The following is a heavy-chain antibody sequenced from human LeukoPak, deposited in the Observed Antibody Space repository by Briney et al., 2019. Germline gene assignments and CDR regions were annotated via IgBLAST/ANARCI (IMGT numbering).Heavy chain of an antibody. D-gene: IGHD2-21*01. Sequence: GGSLRLSCAASGFTFSSYGMHWVRQAPGKGPEYVSAISSNGGSTYYANSVEGRFIISRDNSKNTLYLQMGSLRAEDMAVYYCARWIAYDAFDIWGQGTMVTVSS. CDR2: ISSNGGST. J-gene: IGHJ3*02. CDR1: GFTFSSYG. CDR3: ARWIAYDAFDI. V-gene: IGHV3-64*01.